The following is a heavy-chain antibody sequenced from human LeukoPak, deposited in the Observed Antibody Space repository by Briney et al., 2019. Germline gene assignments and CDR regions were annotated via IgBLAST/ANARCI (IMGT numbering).Heavy chain of an antibody. D-gene: IGHD6-13*01. V-gene: IGHV3-7*03. CDR1: GFTFSRSW. CDR2: ISPDGSTK. Sequence: GGSLRLSCAASGFTFSRSWMSWVRQPPGKGLEWVANISPDGSTKYHMDSVKGRFTISRDNAKDSLYPEMSRLRDDDTAMYYCATGASGSWDFGGQGTLVTVSS. J-gene: IGHJ4*02. CDR3: ATGASGSWDF.